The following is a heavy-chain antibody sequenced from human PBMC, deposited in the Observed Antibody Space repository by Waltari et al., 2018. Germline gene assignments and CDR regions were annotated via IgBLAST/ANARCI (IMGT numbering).Heavy chain of an antibody. CDR2: INPNSGGT. CDR3: ARARYGSGSYYPDY. V-gene: IGHV1-2*06. CDR1: GYTFTGYY. Sequence: QVQLVQSGAEVKKPGASVKVSCTASGYTFTGYYMHWVRPAPGQGLEWRGRINPNSGGTNYAQKFQGRVTMTRDTSISTAYMELSRLRSDDTAVYYCARARYGSGSYYPDYWGQGTLVTVSS. D-gene: IGHD3-10*01. J-gene: IGHJ4*02.